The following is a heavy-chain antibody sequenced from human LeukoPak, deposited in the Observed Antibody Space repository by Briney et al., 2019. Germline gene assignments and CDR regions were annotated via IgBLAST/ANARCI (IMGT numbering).Heavy chain of an antibody. CDR1: GYSFTSYW. Sequence: GESLKISCKGSGYSFTSYWIGWVRQMPGKGLEWMGIIYPGDSDTRYSLSFQGQVTISADKSISTAYLQWSSLKASDTAMYYCARRRYCSSTSCSYYMDVWGKGTTVTVSS. V-gene: IGHV5-51*01. CDR3: ARRRYCSSTSCSYYMDV. CDR2: IYPGDSDT. J-gene: IGHJ6*03. D-gene: IGHD2-2*01.